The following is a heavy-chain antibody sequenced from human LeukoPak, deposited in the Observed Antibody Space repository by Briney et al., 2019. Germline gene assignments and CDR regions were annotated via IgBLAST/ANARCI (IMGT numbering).Heavy chain of an antibody. J-gene: IGHJ4*02. CDR2: ISYDGSNK. CDR3: ARDSRGS. Sequence: GRSLRLSCAASGFTFSSYAMHWVRQAPGKGLEWVAVISYDGSNKYYADSVKGRFTISRDNSKDTLYLQMNSLRAEDTAVYYCARDSRGSWGQGTLVTVSS. CDR1: GFTFSSYA. D-gene: IGHD3-16*01. V-gene: IGHV3-30*04.